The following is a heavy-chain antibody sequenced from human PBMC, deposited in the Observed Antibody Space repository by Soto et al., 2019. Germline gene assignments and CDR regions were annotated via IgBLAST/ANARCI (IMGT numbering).Heavy chain of an antibody. J-gene: IGHJ4*02. CDR3: ARTNYFDSSGPFDY. Sequence: TLSLTCTVSGGSISSGAYYWSWIRQHPGKGLEWIGYIYYSGSTYYNPSLESRVTLSVDTSRNQFSLKVSSVTAADTAVYYCARTNYFDSSGPFDYWGPGTLVTVSS. CDR2: IYYSGST. D-gene: IGHD3-22*01. CDR1: GGSISSGAYY. V-gene: IGHV4-31*03.